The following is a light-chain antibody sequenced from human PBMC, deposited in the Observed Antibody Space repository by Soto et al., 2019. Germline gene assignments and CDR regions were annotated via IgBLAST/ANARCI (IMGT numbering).Light chain of an antibody. J-gene: IGKJ5*01. CDR2: DAS. CDR3: QQRYASPPIT. CDR1: QSVNIY. V-gene: IGKV3-11*01. Sequence: EVVLTQSPATLSLSPGERATLSCRASQSVNIYLAWFQQKPGQAPRLLIYDASNRATGIPARFSGSGSGTDFTLTISRLEPEDSAVYYCQQRYASPPITFGQGTRLEIK.